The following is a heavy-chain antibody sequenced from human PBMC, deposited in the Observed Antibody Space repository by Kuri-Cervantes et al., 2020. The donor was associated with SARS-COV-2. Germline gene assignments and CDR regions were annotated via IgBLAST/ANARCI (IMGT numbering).Heavy chain of an antibody. Sequence: GSLRLSRKGSGYSFTSYWIGWVRQMPGKGLEWMGIIYPGDSDTRYSPSFQGQVIISADKSISTAFLQWSSLKASDTAMYYCARRAYGEQVDYYYMDVWGKGTTVTVSS. CDR3: ARRAYGEQVDYYYMDV. CDR2: IYPGDSDT. J-gene: IGHJ6*03. CDR1: GYSFTSYW. D-gene: IGHD4-17*01. V-gene: IGHV5-51*01.